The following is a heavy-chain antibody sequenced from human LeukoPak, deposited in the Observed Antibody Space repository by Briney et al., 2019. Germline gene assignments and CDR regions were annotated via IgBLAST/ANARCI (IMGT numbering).Heavy chain of an antibody. D-gene: IGHD2-21*02. CDR2: ISSSSSYI. V-gene: IGHV3-21*01. Sequence: GESLRLSCTASGFTFSSYSMNWVRQAPGKGLEWVSSISSSSSYIYYADSVKGRFTISRDNAKNSLYLQMNSLRAEDTAVYYCARDNPVTAPTDYWGQGTLVTVSS. CDR1: GFTFSSYS. J-gene: IGHJ4*02. CDR3: ARDNPVTAPTDY.